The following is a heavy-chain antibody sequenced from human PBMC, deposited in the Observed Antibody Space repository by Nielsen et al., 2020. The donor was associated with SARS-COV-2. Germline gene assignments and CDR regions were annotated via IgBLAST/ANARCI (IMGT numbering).Heavy chain of an antibody. J-gene: IGHJ4*02. CDR3: ARGGEYYNILTGYRPPDY. D-gene: IGHD3-9*01. Sequence: SETLSLTCTVSGGSISSSSYYWGWIRQPPGKGLEWIGSIYYSGSTYYNPSLKSRVTISVDTSKNQFSLKLSSVTAADTAVYYCARGGEYYNILTGYRPPDYWGQGTLVTVSS. V-gene: IGHV4-39*07. CDR1: GGSISSSSYY. CDR2: IYYSGST.